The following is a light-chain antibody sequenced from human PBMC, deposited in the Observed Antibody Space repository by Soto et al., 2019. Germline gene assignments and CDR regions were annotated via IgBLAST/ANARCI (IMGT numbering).Light chain of an antibody. J-gene: IGKJ1*01. V-gene: IGKV1-5*03. CDR1: QSISSW. Sequence: DIQMTQSPSTLSASVGDTVTITCRASQSISSWLAWYQQKPGKAPKLLIYKASSLQTGVPSRFSGSGSGTEFTLTSSSLQPDDFAPYYCQQADSLWTFGQGTKVEIK. CDR3: QQADSLWT. CDR2: KAS.